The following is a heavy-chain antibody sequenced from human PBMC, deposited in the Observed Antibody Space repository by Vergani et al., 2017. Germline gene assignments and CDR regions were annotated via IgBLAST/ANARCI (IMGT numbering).Heavy chain of an antibody. CDR2: ISWNSGSI. V-gene: IGHV3-9*01. D-gene: IGHD6-6*01. CDR1: GFTFDDYA. Sequence: EVQLVESGGGLVQPGRSLRLSCAASGFTFDDYAMHWVRQAPGKGLEWVSGISWNSGSIGYADSVKGRFPISRDNAKNSLYLQMNSLRAEDTALYYCARAARGGHFDYWGQGTLVTVSS. CDR3: ARAARGGHFDY. J-gene: IGHJ4*02.